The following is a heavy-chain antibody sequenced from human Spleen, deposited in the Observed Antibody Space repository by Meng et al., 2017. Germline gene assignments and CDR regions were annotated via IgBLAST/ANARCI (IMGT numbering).Heavy chain of an antibody. J-gene: IGHJ6*02. CDR3: ARGLAVADTYYYYGMDV. D-gene: IGHD6-19*01. V-gene: IGHV3-7*04. CDR1: GFSFGDYW. CDR2: IKQDGSET. Sequence: GGSLRLSCAASGFSFGDYWMTWVRQAPGKGLEWVAYIKQDGSETKYVDSVKGRFTIYRDNAKNSLSLQMNGLKAEDTAVYYCARGLAVADTYYYYGMDVWGQGTTVTVSS.